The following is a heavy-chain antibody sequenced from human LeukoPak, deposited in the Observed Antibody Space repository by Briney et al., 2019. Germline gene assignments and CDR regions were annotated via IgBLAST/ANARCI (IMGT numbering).Heavy chain of an antibody. V-gene: IGHV3-48*01. CDR3: ATDYYNSGSLWYGMDV. J-gene: IGHJ6*02. CDR2: ISGSSSTI. D-gene: IGHD3-10*01. Sequence: PGGSLTLSCAASGFTFSNAWMSWVRQAPGKGLEWVSYISGSSSTIFYADSVKGRFTISRDNSKNTLYLQMNSLRTEDTAVYYCATDYYNSGSLWYGMDVWGQGTTVTVSS. CDR1: GFTFSNAW.